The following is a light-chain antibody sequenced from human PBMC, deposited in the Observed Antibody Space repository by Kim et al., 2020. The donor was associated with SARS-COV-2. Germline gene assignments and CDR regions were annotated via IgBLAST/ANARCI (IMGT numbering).Light chain of an antibody. CDR3: AIWDDSLSEYV. J-gene: IGLJ1*01. CDR1: SSNIRSNY. V-gene: IGLV1-47*01. Sequence: GQRVTISCSGSSSNIRSNYVNWYQQRPGTAPKILIYRNNKRPSGVPDRFSGSKYGTSASLAISGLRSEDEADYYCAIWDDSLSEYVFGAGTKVTVL. CDR2: RNN.